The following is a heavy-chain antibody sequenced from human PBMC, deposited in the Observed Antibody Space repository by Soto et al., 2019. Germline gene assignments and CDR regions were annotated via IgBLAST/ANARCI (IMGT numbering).Heavy chain of an antibody. CDR1: GYTFTNYG. J-gene: IGHJ3*02. CDR2: ISAYNGDT. CDR3: ARERVSYCFSISCHPYAIDI. V-gene: IGHV1-18*01. Sequence: GASVKVSCKASGYTFTNYGISWVRQAPGQGLEWMGWISAYNGDTNYAQKLQGRVTMTTDTSTSTAYMELRSLRSDDTAVYYCARERVSYCFSISCHPYAIDIRGPGTMV. D-gene: IGHD2-2*01.